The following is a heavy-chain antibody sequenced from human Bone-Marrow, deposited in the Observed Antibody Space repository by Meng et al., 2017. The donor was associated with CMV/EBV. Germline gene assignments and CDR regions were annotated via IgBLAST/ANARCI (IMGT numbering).Heavy chain of an antibody. Sequence: GESLKISCAASGFTFSDYYMSWIRQAPGKGLEWVSYISSSGSTIYYADSVKGRFTISRDNAKNSLYLQMNSLRAEDTAVYYCARGNWNYGHYYYYGMYVWGQGTTVTVSS. D-gene: IGHD1-7*01. CDR3: ARGNWNYGHYYYYGMYV. CDR1: GFTFSDYY. CDR2: ISSSGSTI. V-gene: IGHV3-11*01. J-gene: IGHJ6*02.